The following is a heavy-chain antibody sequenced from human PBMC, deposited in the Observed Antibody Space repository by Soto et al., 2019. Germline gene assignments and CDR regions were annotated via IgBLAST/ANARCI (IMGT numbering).Heavy chain of an antibody. CDR1: GFTFSSYW. J-gene: IGHJ5*02. CDR3: AREGWYYDFWSGPNWFDP. Sequence: PGGSLRLSCAASGFTFSSYWMSWVRQAPGKGLEWVANKKQDGSEKYFVDSVKGRFTISRDNAKNSLYLQMNSLRAEDTAVYYCAREGWYYDFWSGPNWFDPWGQGTLVTVSS. CDR2: KKQDGSEK. D-gene: IGHD3-3*01. V-gene: IGHV3-7*01.